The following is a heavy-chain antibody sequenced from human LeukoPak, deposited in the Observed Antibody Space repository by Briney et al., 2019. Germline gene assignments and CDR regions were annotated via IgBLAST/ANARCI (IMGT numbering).Heavy chain of an antibody. V-gene: IGHV3-21*01. J-gene: IGHJ5*02. CDR1: GYTFSSYS. D-gene: IGHD3-22*01. CDR2: ISSSSSYI. CDR3: AGARLMIVAPFDP. Sequence: GGSLRLSCAASGYTFSSYSMNWVRQAPGKGLEWVSSISSSSSYIYYADSVKGQFTISRDNAKNSLYLQMNSLRAEDTAVYYCAGARLMIVAPFDPWGQGTPVTVSS.